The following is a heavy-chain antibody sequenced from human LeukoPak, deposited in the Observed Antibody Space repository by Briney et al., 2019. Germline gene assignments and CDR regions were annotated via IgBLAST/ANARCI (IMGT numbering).Heavy chain of an antibody. CDR2: INHSGST. V-gene: IGHV4-34*01. CDR3: AREQWIQLWLFDY. CDR1: GGSFSGYY. Sequence: PSETLSLTCAVYGGSFSGYYWSWIRQPPGKGLEWIGEINHSGSTNYNPSLKSRVTISVDTSKNQFSLKLSSVTAADTAVYYCAREQWIQLWLFDYWGQGTLVTVSS. D-gene: IGHD5-18*01. J-gene: IGHJ4*02.